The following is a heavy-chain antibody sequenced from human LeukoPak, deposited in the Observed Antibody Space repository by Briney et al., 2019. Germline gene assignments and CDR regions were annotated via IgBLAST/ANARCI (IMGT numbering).Heavy chain of an antibody. D-gene: IGHD2-2*01. CDR1: GGTFSSYA. J-gene: IGHJ4*02. V-gene: IGHV1-69*06. CDR2: IIPIFGTA. Sequence: VASVKVSCKASGGTFSSYAISWVRQAPGQGLEWMGGIIPIFGTANYAQKFQGRVTITADKSTSTAYMELSSLRSEDTAVYYCARESIVVVPAAMRDYFDYWGQGTLVTVSS. CDR3: ARESIVVVPAAMRDYFDY.